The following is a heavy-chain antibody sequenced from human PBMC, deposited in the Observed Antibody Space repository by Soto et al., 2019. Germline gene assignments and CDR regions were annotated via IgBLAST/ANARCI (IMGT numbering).Heavy chain of an antibody. CDR1: GGSISSSSYY. CDR3: ARHKRDIVVVVARPEDDYYYYYYMDV. V-gene: IGHV4-39*01. D-gene: IGHD2-15*01. CDR2: IYYSGST. J-gene: IGHJ6*03. Sequence: SETLSLTCTVSGGSISSSSYYWGWIRQPPGKGLEWIGSIYYSGSTNYNPSLKSRVTISVDTSKNQFSLKLSSVTAADTAVYYCARHKRDIVVVVARPEDDYYYYYYMDVWGKGTTVTVSS.